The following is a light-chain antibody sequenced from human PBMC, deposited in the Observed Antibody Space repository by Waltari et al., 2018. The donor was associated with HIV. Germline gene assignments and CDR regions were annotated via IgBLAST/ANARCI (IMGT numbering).Light chain of an antibody. CDR1: QSVRSK. J-gene: IGKJ1*01. CDR3: QHYNKWPWT. CDR2: GAS. V-gene: IGKV3-15*01. Sequence: EIVMTQSPATLSVSPGERATLSCRASQSVRSKLAWYQQKPGQDPRLLIYGASTRATGIPARFSGSGSGTEFTLTISSLQSEDFAVYYCQHYNKWPWTFGQGTKVEIK.